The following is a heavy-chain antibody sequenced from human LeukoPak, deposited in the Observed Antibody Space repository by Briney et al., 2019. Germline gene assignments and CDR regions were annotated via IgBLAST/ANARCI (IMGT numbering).Heavy chain of an antibody. Sequence: GGSLRLSCAASGFTFSSYWMHWVRQAPGKGLVWVSGISWNSGSIGYADSVKGRFTISRDNAKNSLYLQMNSLRAEDTALYYCAKDTYDSPPGAFDIWGQGTMVTVSS. CDR3: AKDTYDSPPGAFDI. J-gene: IGHJ3*02. D-gene: IGHD3-22*01. V-gene: IGHV3-9*01. CDR1: GFTFSSYW. CDR2: ISWNSGSI.